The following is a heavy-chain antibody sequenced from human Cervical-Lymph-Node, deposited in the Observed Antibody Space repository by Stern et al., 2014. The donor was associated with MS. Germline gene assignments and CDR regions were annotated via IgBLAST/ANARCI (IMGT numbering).Heavy chain of an antibody. J-gene: IGHJ5*02. CDR2: ISWDDDK. Sequence: QITLKESGPTLVKPTQTLTLTCTFSGFSLSASGVSVGWIRQPPGKALEXLAIISWDDDKRYSPSLKSRLTITKDTSKNQVVLTMTNMDPVDTATFYCARGNSTGYYRDWFDPWGQGTLVTVSS. CDR3: ARGNSTGYYRDWFDP. CDR1: GFSLSASGVS. V-gene: IGHV2-5*02. D-gene: IGHD6-19*01.